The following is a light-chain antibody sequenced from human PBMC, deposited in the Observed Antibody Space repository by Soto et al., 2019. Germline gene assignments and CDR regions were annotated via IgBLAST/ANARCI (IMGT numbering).Light chain of an antibody. CDR2: GAS. CDR1: QSISSN. Sequence: EILMTQSPATLPGVPGERATLSCGASQSISSNLAWYQQKPGEAPRLLTYGASTRATGIPARLSGSGYGTELTLTISSMKAEDFGVDRGQQYYNSARAFGEGTKVEIK. CDR3: QQYYNSARA. V-gene: IGKV3-15*01. J-gene: IGKJ4*02.